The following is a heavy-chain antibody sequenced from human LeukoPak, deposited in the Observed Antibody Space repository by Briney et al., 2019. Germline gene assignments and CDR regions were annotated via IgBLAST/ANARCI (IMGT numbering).Heavy chain of an antibody. D-gene: IGHD2-2*01. Sequence: SETLSLTCAVSGGSISSSSYYWGWIRQPPGKGLEWIGSIYYSGSTYYNPSLKSRVTISVDTSKNQFSLKLSSVTAADTAVYYCARRYIVVVPAAIGYGMDVWGQGTTVTVSS. J-gene: IGHJ6*02. CDR1: GGSISSSSYY. V-gene: IGHV4-39*01. CDR3: ARRYIVVVPAAIGYGMDV. CDR2: IYYSGST.